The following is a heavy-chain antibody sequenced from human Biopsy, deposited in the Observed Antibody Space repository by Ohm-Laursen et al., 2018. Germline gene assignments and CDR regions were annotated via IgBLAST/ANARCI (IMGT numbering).Heavy chain of an antibody. D-gene: IGHD6-19*01. V-gene: IGHV1-69*13. Sequence: GASVKVSCKASGGTFSSYAISWVRQAPGQGLEWMGGIIPIFGTANYAQKFQGRVTITADESTSTAYMELSSLRSEDTAVYFCARNTGWYGDLYYFDYWGQGTLVTVSS. J-gene: IGHJ4*02. CDR1: GGTFSSYA. CDR2: IIPIFGTA. CDR3: ARNTGWYGDLYYFDY.